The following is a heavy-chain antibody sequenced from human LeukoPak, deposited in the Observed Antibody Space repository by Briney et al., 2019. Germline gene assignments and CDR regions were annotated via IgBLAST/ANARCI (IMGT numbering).Heavy chain of an antibody. CDR2: IIPIFGTA. CDR1: GGTFSSYA. CDR3: ARDLGSGWYHWFDP. J-gene: IGHJ5*02. V-gene: IGHV1-69*06. D-gene: IGHD6-19*01. Sequence: ASVKVSCKASGGTFSSYAISWVRQAPGQGLEWMGGIIPIFGTANYAQKFQGRVTITADKSTSTAYMELSSLRSEDTAVYYCARDLGSGWYHWFDPGGQGTLVTVSS.